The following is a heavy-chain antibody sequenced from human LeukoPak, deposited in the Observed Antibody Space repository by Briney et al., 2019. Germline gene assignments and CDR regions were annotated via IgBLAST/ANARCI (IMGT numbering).Heavy chain of an antibody. V-gene: IGHV3-48*02. CDR1: GFTFSSYS. D-gene: IGHD1-1*01. CDR3: ARDCRLNCARQPGFDS. J-gene: IGHJ5*01. CDR2: ISSSGSTI. Sequence: HPGGSLRLSCAASGFTFSSYSMNWVRQAPGKGLEWVSYISSSGSTIYYADSVKGRLTISRDNAKNSPYLQLSSLRDEDTAVYYCARDCRLNCARQPGFDSWGQGTLVTVSS.